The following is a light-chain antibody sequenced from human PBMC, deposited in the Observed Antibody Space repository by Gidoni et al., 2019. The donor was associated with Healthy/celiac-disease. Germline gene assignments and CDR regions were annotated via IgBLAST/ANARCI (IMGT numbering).Light chain of an antibody. CDR1: QSISSY. V-gene: IGKV1-39*01. Sequence: DIQMTQSPSSLSASVGDRVTITCRASQSISSYLNWYQQKPGKAPKLLIYAASSLQSGVPSRFSGSGSGTAFTLTISSLQPEDFATYYCQQRYSTLFTFGPGTKVDIK. CDR2: AAS. J-gene: IGKJ3*01. CDR3: QQRYSTLFT.